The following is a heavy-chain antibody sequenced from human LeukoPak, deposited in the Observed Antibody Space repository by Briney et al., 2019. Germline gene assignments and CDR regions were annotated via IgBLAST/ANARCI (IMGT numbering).Heavy chain of an antibody. V-gene: IGHV1-46*01. CDR3: ARGGGEDTGMIHDY. Sequence: ASVKVSCKASGGTFTSYYMHWVRQAPGQGLEWMGILNPSGGGTSYAQKFQGRVTMTRDTSTSTVYMELCSLRSEDTAVYYCARGGGEDTGMIHDYWGQGTLVTVSS. CDR2: LNPSGGGT. J-gene: IGHJ4*02. D-gene: IGHD5-18*01. CDR1: GGTFTSYY.